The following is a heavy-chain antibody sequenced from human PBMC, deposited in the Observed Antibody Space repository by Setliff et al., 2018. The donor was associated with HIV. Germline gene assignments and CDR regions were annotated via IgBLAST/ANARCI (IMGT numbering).Heavy chain of an antibody. CDR2: VSYTGTT. Sequence: SETLSLTCTASYATLSTADYYWTWIRQPPGKGLEWIGFVSYTGTTRYSPSLRSRVTISTGTSNNQFSLTLSSVTAADTAVYYCARGVLITKRVTQTGGYYYYTDVWGKGTTVTVSS. J-gene: IGHJ6*03. CDR1: YATLSTADYY. CDR3: ARGVLITKRVTQTGGYYYYTDV. V-gene: IGHV4-30-4*01. D-gene: IGHD2-21*02.